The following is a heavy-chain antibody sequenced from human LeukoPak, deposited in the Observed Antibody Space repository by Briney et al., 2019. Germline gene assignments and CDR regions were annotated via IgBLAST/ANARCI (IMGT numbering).Heavy chain of an antibody. D-gene: IGHD2-15*01. CDR1: GFTFDDYA. J-gene: IGHJ3*02. V-gene: IGHV3-9*03. CDR3: AKDADQDIVVVVAATSAFDI. Sequence: GGSLRLSCAASGFTFDDYAMHWVRQAPGKGLEWVSGISWNSGSIGYADSVKGRFTISRDNAKNSLYLQMNSLRAEDMALYYCAKDADQDIVVVVAATSAFDIWGQGTMVTVSS. CDR2: ISWNSGSI.